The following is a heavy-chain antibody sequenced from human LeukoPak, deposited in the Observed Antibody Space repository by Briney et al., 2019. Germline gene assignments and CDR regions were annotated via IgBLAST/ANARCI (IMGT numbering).Heavy chain of an antibody. CDR1: GFTFNNYG. D-gene: IGHD2-2*01. V-gene: IGHV3-30*18. J-gene: IGHJ4*02. Sequence: PGGSLRLSCAASGFTFNNYGMHWVRKAPGKGLEWVAVISYDGRNKHYPDSVKGRFTISRDISTDTLWLQMDSLRTEDTAAYYCAKGPLRGTAAAIDYWGQGTLVTVSS. CDR2: ISYDGRNK. CDR3: AKGPLRGTAAAIDY.